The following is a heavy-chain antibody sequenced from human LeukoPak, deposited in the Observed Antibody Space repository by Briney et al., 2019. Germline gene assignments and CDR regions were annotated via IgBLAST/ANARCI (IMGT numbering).Heavy chain of an antibody. CDR1: GYTFTGYY. CDR2: INPNSGGT. V-gene: IGHV1-2*02. D-gene: IGHD6-19*01. J-gene: IGHJ4*02. CDR3: AATYSSGWYVWNFDY. Sequence: ASVKVSCKASGYTFTGYYMHWVRQAPGQGLEWMGWINPNSGGTNYAQKFQGRVIMTRDTSISTAYMELSRLRSDDTAVYYCAATYSSGWYVWNFDYWGQGTLVTVSS.